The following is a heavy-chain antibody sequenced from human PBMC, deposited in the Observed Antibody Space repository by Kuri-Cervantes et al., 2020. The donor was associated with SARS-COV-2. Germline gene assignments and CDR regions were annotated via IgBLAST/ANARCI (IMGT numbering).Heavy chain of an antibody. CDR3: ARGVGYCCGTSCYTYFAP. V-gene: IGHV3-23*01. D-gene: IGHD2-2*02. Sequence: GGSLRLSCAASGFTFSSYAMSWVRQAPGKGLEWVSAISGSGGSTYYADSVKDRFTISRDNSKNTLFLQMNSLRAEDTAAYYCARGVGYCCGTSCYTYFAPWGQGTLVTVSS. J-gene: IGHJ5*02. CDR2: ISGSGGST. CDR1: GFTFSSYA.